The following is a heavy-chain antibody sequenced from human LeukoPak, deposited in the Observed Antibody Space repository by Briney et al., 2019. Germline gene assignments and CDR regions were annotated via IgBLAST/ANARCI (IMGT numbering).Heavy chain of an antibody. Sequence: SETLSLTCAVYGGSFSGYYWSWIRQPPGKGLEWIGEINHSGSTNYNPSLKSRVTISVDRSKNQFSLKLSSVTAADTAVYYCARAGYSGYALFDYWGQGTLVTVSS. CDR3: ARAGYSGYALFDY. CDR1: GGSFSGYY. J-gene: IGHJ4*02. CDR2: INHSGST. D-gene: IGHD5-12*01. V-gene: IGHV4-34*01.